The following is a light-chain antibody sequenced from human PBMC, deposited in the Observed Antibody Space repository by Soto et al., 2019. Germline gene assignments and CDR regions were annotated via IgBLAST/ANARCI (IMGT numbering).Light chain of an antibody. CDR2: GAS. CDR1: QSVNIY. V-gene: IGKV3D-15*01. J-gene: IGKJ4*01. Sequence: IVMTQSPAPLSVSPGERATLSCRFSQSVNIYLAWYQQKPGQAPRLLIFGASSRATGIPARFSGSGSGAEFNLTISSLQSEDFAVYFCQQYDDWLRLTFGGGAKVDVK. CDR3: QQYDDWLRLT.